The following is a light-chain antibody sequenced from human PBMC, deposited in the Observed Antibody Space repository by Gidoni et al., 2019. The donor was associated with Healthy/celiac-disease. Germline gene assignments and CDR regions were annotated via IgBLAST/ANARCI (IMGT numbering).Light chain of an antibody. Sequence: AIRMTQSPSSFSASTGDRVTITCRASQGISSYFAWYQQKPGKAPKLLIYAASTLQSGLPSRFSGSGSGTDFALTISCLQSEAFATYSCHQYYSYPPQYTFGQGTKLEIK. J-gene: IGKJ2*01. CDR1: QGISSY. CDR2: AAS. CDR3: HQYYSYPPQYT. V-gene: IGKV1-8*01.